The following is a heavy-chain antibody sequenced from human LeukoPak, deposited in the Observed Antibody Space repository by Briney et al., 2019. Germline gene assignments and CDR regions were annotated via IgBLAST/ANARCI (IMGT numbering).Heavy chain of an antibody. J-gene: IGHJ4*02. D-gene: IGHD6-6*01. CDR1: GYTFTVYY. CDR3: ARGLLGTSPSVGYFDS. Sequence: ASVKVSCKTSGYTFTVYYIHWMRRAPGQGLGWMGWIAPRNGGTNYAQRFQGRVSITRDTSISTDYMERRSLISDGTAVYYWARGLLGTSPSVGYFDSWGQGTLVSVSS. CDR2: IAPRNGGT. V-gene: IGHV1-2*02.